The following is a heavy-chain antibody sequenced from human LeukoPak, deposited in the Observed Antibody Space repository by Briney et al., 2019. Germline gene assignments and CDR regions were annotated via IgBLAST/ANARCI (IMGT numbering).Heavy chain of an antibody. Sequence: ASVKVSCKASGGTFSSYAISWVRQAPGQGLEWMGGIIPIFGTANYAQKFQGRVTITADKSTSTAYMELSSLRSEDTAVYYCARDRYSGYDFFDYWGQGTLVTVSS. CDR1: GGTFSSYA. CDR2: IIPIFGTA. J-gene: IGHJ4*02. D-gene: IGHD5-12*01. CDR3: ARDRYSGYDFFDY. V-gene: IGHV1-69*06.